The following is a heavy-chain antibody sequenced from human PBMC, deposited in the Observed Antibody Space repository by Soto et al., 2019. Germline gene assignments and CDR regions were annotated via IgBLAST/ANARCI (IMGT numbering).Heavy chain of an antibody. CDR3: ARPIYDNWEFDV. Sequence: SETLSLTCTFSVYSMAIICFLWGWLRQPPGNGLEWIVGIYKIGLADYNPSLRIRASVSFDTSRNQLFLNLTSMTSAETAIYYCARPIYDNWEFDVWGQGKLVTVSS. J-gene: IGHJ3*01. CDR2: IYKIGLA. V-gene: IGHV4-39*01. CDR1: VYSMAIICFL. D-gene: IGHD1-1*01.